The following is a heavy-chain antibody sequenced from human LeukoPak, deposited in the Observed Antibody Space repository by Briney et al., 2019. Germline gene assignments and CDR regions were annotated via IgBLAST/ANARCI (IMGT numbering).Heavy chain of an antibody. CDR2: MTSTGRYI. J-gene: IGHJ4*02. Sequence: GGSLRLSWAASGFTFSVFSTKWVRQAPGKGLVWVSSMTSTGRYIYYADSVKGRFTISRDNAKNSLFLQINSLRAEDTAVYYCARTPTSTYQVIHEIDYWGQGTLVTVSS. CDR1: GFTFSVFS. D-gene: IGHD2-21*01. CDR3: ARTPTSTYQVIHEIDY. V-gene: IGHV3-21*01.